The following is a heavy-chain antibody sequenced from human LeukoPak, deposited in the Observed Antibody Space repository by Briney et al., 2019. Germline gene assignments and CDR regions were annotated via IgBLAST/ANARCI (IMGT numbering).Heavy chain of an antibody. J-gene: IGHJ5*02. V-gene: IGHV3-23*01. D-gene: IGHD2-21*02. CDR3: VKGGCTSDCSGNH. Sequence: GGSLTLPCAASAFNFSAYGMYWVRLAPKKGLECVSAISPTGGTTFYAGSVKGRFTISRDNSKNTLFLQMNSLRDDDTALYYCVKGGCTSDCSGNHWGQGTPVTVSS. CDR1: AFNFSAYG. CDR2: ISPTGGTT.